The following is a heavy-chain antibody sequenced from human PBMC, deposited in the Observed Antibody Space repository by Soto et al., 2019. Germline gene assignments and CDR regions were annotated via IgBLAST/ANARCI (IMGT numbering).Heavy chain of an antibody. D-gene: IGHD2-8*02. Sequence: QVQLQQWGAGLLKPSETLSLTCAVYGGSFSGYYWTWIRQPPGTGLEWIGEINHSGSTNYNPSLKXXVTISVDTSKNQFSLKLTSVTAADTAVYYCARDKITGLVDYWGQGTLVTVSS. CDR1: GGSFSGYY. J-gene: IGHJ4*02. CDR3: ARDKITGLVDY. V-gene: IGHV4-34*01. CDR2: INHSGST.